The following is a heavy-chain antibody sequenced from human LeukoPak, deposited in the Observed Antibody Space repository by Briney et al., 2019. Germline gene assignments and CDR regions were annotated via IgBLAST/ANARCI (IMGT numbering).Heavy chain of an antibody. V-gene: IGHV3-7*03. CDR1: GFMFCRNW. CDR3: ARDSNPGDSSGYYDAFDI. D-gene: IGHD3-22*01. CDR2: IKGDGSRK. J-gene: IGHJ3*02. Sequence: GGSLRLSCEASGFMFCRNWMTWVRQAPGQGLEWVANIKGDGSRKNHVDSVEGRFTISRDNAKNSLYLQMNSLRAEDTAVYYCARDSNPGDSSGYYDAFDIWGQGTKVTVSS.